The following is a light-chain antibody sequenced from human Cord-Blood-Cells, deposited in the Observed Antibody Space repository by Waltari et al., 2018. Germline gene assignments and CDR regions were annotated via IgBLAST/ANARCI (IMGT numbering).Light chain of an antibody. CDR2: GAS. Sequence: EIVLPQSQGTLSLSPGERATLYGRASKSVRSGYLAWYQQKPGQAPRLLIYGASSRATGIPDRFSGSGSGTDFTLTISRLEPEDFAVYYCQQYGSSPRTFGQGTKVEIK. J-gene: IGKJ1*01. CDR3: QQYGSSPRT. CDR1: KSVRSGY. V-gene: IGKV3-20*01.